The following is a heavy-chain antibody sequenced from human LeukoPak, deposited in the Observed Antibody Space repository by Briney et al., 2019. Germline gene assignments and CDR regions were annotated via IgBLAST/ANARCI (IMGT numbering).Heavy chain of an antibody. Sequence: KPGGSLRLSCAASGFTFSSYGMHWVRQAPGKGLEWVSYIHSSSAYTNYADSVKGRFTISRDNAKNSLYLQMNSLRAEDTAVYYCARTGDYESFDYWGQGTLVTVSS. J-gene: IGHJ4*02. CDR3: ARTGDYESFDY. V-gene: IGHV3-21*05. CDR1: GFTFSSYG. CDR2: IHSSSAYT. D-gene: IGHD4-17*01.